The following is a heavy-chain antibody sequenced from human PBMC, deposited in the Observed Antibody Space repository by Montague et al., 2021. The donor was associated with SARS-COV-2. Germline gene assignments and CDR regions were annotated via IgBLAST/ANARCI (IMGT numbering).Heavy chain of an antibody. D-gene: IGHD3-22*01. CDR1: GGSISSYY. CDR3: ARYYYDSSGYYSTPVLDY. J-gene: IGHJ4*02. V-gene: IGHV4-59*01. Sequence: SETLSLTCTVSGGSISSYYWSWIRQPPGKGLEWIGHIYYSGSTTYNPSLRSRVTISVDTSKNQFSLKLSSVTAADTAVYYCARYYYDSSGYYSTPVLDYWGQGTLVTVSS. CDR2: IYYSGST.